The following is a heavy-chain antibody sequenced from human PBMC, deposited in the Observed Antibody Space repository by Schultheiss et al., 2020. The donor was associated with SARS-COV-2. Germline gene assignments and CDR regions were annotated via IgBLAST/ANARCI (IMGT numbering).Heavy chain of an antibody. CDR2: IYYSGST. CDR3: ARNRYDFWSGYLTLDFDY. J-gene: IGHJ4*02. Sequence: SQTLSLTCTVSGGSISSSSYYWGWIRQPPGKGLEWIGYIYYSGSTYYNPSLKSRVTISVDTSKNQFSLKLSSVTAADTAVYYCARNRYDFWSGYLTLDFDYWGQGTLVTVSS. D-gene: IGHD3-3*01. V-gene: IGHV4-31*03. CDR1: GGSISSSSYY.